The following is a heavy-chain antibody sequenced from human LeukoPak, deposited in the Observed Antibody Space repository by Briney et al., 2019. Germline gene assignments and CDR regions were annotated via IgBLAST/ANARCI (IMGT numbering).Heavy chain of an antibody. Sequence: GGSLRLSCAASGLTFSSYGMSWVRQAPGKGLEWVSLISGSGGSTYYADSVKGRFTISRDNSKNTLYLQMNSLRAEDTAVFYCAKDRDDYVWGSYLGAFDIWGQGTMVTVSS. CDR1: GLTFSSYG. J-gene: IGHJ3*02. CDR2: ISGSGGST. D-gene: IGHD3-16*01. V-gene: IGHV3-23*01. CDR3: AKDRDDYVWGSYLGAFDI.